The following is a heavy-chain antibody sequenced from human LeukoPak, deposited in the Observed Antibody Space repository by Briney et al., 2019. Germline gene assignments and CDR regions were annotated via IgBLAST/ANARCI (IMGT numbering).Heavy chain of an antibody. CDR2: IVVGSGNT. V-gene: IGHV1-58*02. CDR1: GFTFTSSA. Sequence: TSVKVSCKASGFTFTSSAMQWVRQARGQRLEWIGWIVVGSGNTNYAQKFQERVTITRDMSTSTAYMELSSLRSEDTAVYYCAALPFVEMATMPDYWGQGTLVTVSS. CDR3: AALPFVEMATMPDY. J-gene: IGHJ4*02. D-gene: IGHD5-24*01.